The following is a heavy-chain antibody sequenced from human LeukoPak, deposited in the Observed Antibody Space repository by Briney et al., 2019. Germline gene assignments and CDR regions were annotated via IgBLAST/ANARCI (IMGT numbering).Heavy chain of an antibody. D-gene: IGHD3-10*01. CDR3: ARVRVGVYDLEY. J-gene: IGHJ4*02. CDR1: GFTLSSYW. V-gene: IGHV3-74*01. CDR2: INPDGSTT. Sequence: GGSLRLSCAASGFTLSSYWMHWVRRVPGKGLVWVSRINPDGSTTTYADSVKGRFTISRDNAKNTLYLQMNSLRAEDTAVYYCARVRVGVYDLEYWGQGTLVTVSS.